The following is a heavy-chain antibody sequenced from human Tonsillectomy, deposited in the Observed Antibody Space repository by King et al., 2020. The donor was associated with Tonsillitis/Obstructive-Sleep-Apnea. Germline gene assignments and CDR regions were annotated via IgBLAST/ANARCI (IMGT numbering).Heavy chain of an antibody. CDR1: GSSLTTSGVG. CDR2: IYWDDDK. J-gene: IGHJ6*03. Sequence: ITLKESGPTLVKPTQTLTLTCTFSGSSLTTSGVGVGWIRQPPEKALEWLAPIYWDDDKRYSPSLKSRLTITKDTSKNQVVLTMTNMDPVDTATYYCAHSRRNDYGDYDYYYYYMDVWGKGTTVTVSS. V-gene: IGHV2-5*02. D-gene: IGHD4-17*01. CDR3: AHSRRNDYGDYDYYYYYMDV.